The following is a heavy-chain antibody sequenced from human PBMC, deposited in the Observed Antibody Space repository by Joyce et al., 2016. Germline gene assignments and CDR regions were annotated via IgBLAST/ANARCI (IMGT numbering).Heavy chain of an antibody. CDR3: ARDVAGSPHS. J-gene: IGHJ4*02. V-gene: IGHV3-74*01. D-gene: IGHD2-15*01. CDR1: GFTFSTYW. Sequence: EVQVVESGGGLVQPGGSLRLSCVASGFTFSTYWRNWVRQAPGEGLVWVSRIDPYGTTTTYADSVKGRFTISRDNAKNTVFLQMNSLRADDTGVYYCARDVAGSPHSWGQGTLVTVSS. CDR2: IDPYGTTT.